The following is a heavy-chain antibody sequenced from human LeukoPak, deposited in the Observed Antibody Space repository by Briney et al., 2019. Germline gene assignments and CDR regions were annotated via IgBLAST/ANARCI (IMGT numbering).Heavy chain of an antibody. Sequence: PGGSLRLSCAASGFTFSNYPMHWVRQAPGKGLECVAVISHDGGKRYYADSVRGRFTISRDSSKNTLYLEVNSLRAEDTAVYYCAREGYYAFDIWGQGTMVTVSS. CDR1: GFTFSNYP. V-gene: IGHV3-30-3*01. CDR2: ISHDGGKR. CDR3: AREGYYAFDI. J-gene: IGHJ3*02. D-gene: IGHD2-21*01.